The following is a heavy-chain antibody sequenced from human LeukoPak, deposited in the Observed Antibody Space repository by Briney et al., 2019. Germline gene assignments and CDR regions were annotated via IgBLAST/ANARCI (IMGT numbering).Heavy chain of an antibody. CDR3: ARAYYHDSSDYYFPLDY. CDR1: GYTFTSYA. V-gene: IGHV1-46*01. CDR2: INPSGGST. Sequence: ASVKVSCKASGYTFTSYAMNWVRQAPGQGLEWMGIINPSGGSTSYAQKFQGRVTMTRDTSTSTAYMELSSLRSEDTAVYYCARAYYHDSSDYYFPLDYWGQGTLVTVSS. D-gene: IGHD3-22*01. J-gene: IGHJ4*02.